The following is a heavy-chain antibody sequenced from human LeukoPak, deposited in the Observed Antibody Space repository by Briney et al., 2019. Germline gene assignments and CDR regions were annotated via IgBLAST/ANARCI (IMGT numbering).Heavy chain of an antibody. V-gene: IGHV3-21*01. Sequence: PGGSLRLSCAASGFTFSSYSMNWVRQAPGKGLEWVSSISSSSSYIYYADSVKGRFTISRDNAETSLYLQMNSLRAEDTAVYYCARDLGYCNGGRCYENYFDYWGQGTLVTVSS. D-gene: IGHD2-15*01. CDR3: ARDLGYCNGGRCYENYFDY. J-gene: IGHJ4*02. CDR1: GFTFSSYS. CDR2: ISSSSSYI.